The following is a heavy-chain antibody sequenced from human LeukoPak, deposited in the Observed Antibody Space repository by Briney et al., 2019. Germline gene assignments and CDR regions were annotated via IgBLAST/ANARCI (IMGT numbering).Heavy chain of an antibody. CDR1: GFTFSSYW. J-gene: IGHJ5*02. CDR3: ARDFTMIVVGNWFDP. Sequence: GGSLRLSCAASGFTFSSYWMHWVRQAPGKGLVWVSRINSDGSSTSYADSVKGRFTISRDNVKNTLYLQMNSLRAEDTAVYYCARDFTMIVVGNWFDPWGQGTLVTVSS. D-gene: IGHD3-22*01. V-gene: IGHV3-74*01. CDR2: INSDGSST.